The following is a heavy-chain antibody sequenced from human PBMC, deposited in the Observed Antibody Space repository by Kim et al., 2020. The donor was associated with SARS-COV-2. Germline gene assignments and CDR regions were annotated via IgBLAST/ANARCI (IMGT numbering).Heavy chain of an antibody. J-gene: IGHJ6*02. CDR3: ARDLGSSSWTYYYYGMDV. D-gene: IGHD6-13*01. CDR2: IYYSGST. CDR1: GGSISSYY. Sequence: SETLSLTCTVSGGSISSYYWSWIRQPPGKGLEWIGYIYYSGSTNYNPSLKSRVTISVDTSKNQFSLKLSSVTAADTAVYYCARDLGSSSWTYYYYGMDVWGQGTTVTVSS. V-gene: IGHV4-59*01.